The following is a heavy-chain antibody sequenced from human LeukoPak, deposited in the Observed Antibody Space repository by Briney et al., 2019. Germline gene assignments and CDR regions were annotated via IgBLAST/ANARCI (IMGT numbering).Heavy chain of an antibody. CDR1: GYTLTNYY. Sequence: ASVKVSCKASGYTLTNYYMHWVRQAPGQGREWMGVINPSGGSTTYAQHFQDRVTLTSDMSTSTVYMSLSSLTSEDTAVYYCARDGALAARAFYYYFMDVWGTGTTVTVSS. J-gene: IGHJ6*03. CDR2: INPSGGST. CDR3: ARDGALAARAFYYYFMDV. D-gene: IGHD6-25*01. V-gene: IGHV1-46*01.